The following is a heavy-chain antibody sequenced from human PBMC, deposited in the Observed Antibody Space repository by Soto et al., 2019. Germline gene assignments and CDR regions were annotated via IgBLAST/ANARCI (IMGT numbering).Heavy chain of an antibody. CDR2: IYPGDSDT. Sequence: GESLKISCKGSGYSFTSYWIGWVRQMPGKGLEWMGIIYPGDSDTRYSPSFQGQVTVSADKSISTAYLQWSSLKASDTAMYYCANNYYDSSGYYYGMDVWGQGTTVTVSS. D-gene: IGHD3-22*01. V-gene: IGHV5-51*01. CDR3: ANNYYDSSGYYYGMDV. J-gene: IGHJ6*02. CDR1: GYSFTSYW.